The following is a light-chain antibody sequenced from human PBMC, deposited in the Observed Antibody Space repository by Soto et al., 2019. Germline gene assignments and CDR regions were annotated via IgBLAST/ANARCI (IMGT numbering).Light chain of an antibody. V-gene: IGKV1-5*03. CDR2: KAS. J-gene: IGKJ1*01. CDR1: QSISNW. Sequence: DIQMTQSPSTLSASVGDRVTITCRASQSISNWLAWYQQKPGKDPKLLISKASTLNSGVPSRFSGSGSGTEFTLTISSLQTDDFAIYYCQRYDTFSTFGQGTKVDLK. CDR3: QRYDTFST.